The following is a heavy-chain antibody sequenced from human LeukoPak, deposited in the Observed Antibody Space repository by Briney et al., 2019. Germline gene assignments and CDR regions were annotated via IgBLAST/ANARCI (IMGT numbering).Heavy chain of an antibody. Sequence: GASVTVSFTASGGTFSSYAISWVRQAPGQGLEWMGGIIPIFGTANYAQKFQGRVTITADESTSTAYMELSSLRSEDTAVYYCARSAGFLEWLSPKVYFDYWGQGTLVTVSS. D-gene: IGHD3-3*01. CDR3: ARSAGFLEWLSPKVYFDY. CDR2: IIPIFGTA. V-gene: IGHV1-69*13. J-gene: IGHJ4*02. CDR1: GGTFSSYA.